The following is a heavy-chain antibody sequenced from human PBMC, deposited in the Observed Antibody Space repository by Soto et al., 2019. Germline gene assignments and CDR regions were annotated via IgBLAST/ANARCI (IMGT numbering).Heavy chain of an antibody. CDR1: GFTFSNHA. CDR3: ARGGGGAALADFDY. Sequence: GGSLRLSCAASGFTFSNHAMHWVRQAPGKGLECISTINTNGGSTYYADSVKGRFTISRDNSKNTLYLQMGSLRADDMAIYYCARGGGGAALADFDYWGQRALVTVSS. V-gene: IGHV3-64*02. J-gene: IGHJ4*02. CDR2: INTNGGST. D-gene: IGHD3-16*01.